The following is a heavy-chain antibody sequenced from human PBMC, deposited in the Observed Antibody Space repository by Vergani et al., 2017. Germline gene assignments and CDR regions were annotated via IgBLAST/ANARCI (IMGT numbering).Heavy chain of an antibody. CDR3: ARGNGDFVYFDY. CDR2: IYYTGNT. Sequence: VQLQESGPGLVKPSQTLSLTCTVSGGSINSGGYYWSWIRQHPVKGLEWIGYIYYTGNTYYNPSLKSRVTISTDTSKQRFSLNLSSVTAADTAFYYCARGNGDFVYFDYWGRGTLVTVSS. D-gene: IGHD4-17*01. J-gene: IGHJ4*02. V-gene: IGHV4-31*03. CDR1: GGSINSGGYY.